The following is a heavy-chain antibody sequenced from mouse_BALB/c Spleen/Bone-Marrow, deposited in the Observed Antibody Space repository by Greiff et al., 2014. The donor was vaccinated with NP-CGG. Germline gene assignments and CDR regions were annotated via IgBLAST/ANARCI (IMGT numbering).Heavy chain of an antibody. D-gene: IGHD1-1*01. Sequence: EVQVVESGPELVKPGASVKISCKASGYSFTDYIMLWVKQSHGKSLEWIGNINPYYGSTSYNLKFKGKATLTVDKSSSTAYMQLNSLTSEDSAVYYCARGDYYGWFAYWGQGTLVTVSA. V-gene: IGHV1-39*01. CDR2: INPYYGST. CDR3: ARGDYYGWFAY. CDR1: GYSFTDYI. J-gene: IGHJ3*01.